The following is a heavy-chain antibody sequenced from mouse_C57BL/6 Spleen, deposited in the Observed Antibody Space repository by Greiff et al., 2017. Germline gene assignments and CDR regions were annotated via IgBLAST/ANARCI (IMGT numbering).Heavy chain of an antibody. CDR3: ARGGTTVVAYYFDY. J-gene: IGHJ2*01. CDR1: GYTFTSYG. Sequence: QVQLQQSGAELARPGASVKLSCQASGYTFTSYGISWVKQRTGQGLEWIGEIYPRSGNTYYNEKLKGKATLTADKSSSTAYMVLRSLTSEDSAVYVCARGGTTVVAYYFDYWGQGTTLTVSS. V-gene: IGHV1-81*01. D-gene: IGHD1-1*01. CDR2: IYPRSGNT.